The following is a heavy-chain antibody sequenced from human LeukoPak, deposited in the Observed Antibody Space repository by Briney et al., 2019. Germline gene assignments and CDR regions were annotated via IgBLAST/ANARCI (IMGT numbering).Heavy chain of an antibody. J-gene: IGHJ3*02. CDR2: MDPDGVT. CDR3: TKGTFDI. Sequence: PGGSLRLSCAGSGFTVSINYMSWVCQAPGKGLEWVSFMDPDGVTSYADSVKGRFTISRDNSKNTLYLQLSTLRAEDTAIYYCTKGTFDIWGQGTMVTVSS. CDR1: GFTVSINY. V-gene: IGHV3-53*01.